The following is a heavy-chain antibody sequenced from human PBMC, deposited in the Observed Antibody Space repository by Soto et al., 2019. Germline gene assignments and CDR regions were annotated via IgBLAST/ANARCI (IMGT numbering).Heavy chain of an antibody. CDR1: GYTFTGYA. D-gene: IGHD6-19*01. CDR2: INAGNGNT. Sequence: QVQLVQSGAEEKKPGASVKVSCKASGYTFTGYAMHWVRQAPGQRLEWMGWINAGNGNTKYSQKFQGRVTITRDTFASTAYMELSRLRSEDTAVYYCARAVAVPADFDYWGEGTLVTVSS. CDR3: ARAVAVPADFDY. V-gene: IGHV1-3*05. J-gene: IGHJ4*02.